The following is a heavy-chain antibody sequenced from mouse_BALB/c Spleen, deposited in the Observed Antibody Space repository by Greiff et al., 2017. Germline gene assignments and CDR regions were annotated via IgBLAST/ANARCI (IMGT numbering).Heavy chain of an antibody. CDR3: ARLYYGNYDYFDY. V-gene: IGHV5-9-3*01. D-gene: IGHD2-1*01. Sequence: EVKLVESGGGLVKPGGSLKLSCAASGFTFSSYAMSWVRQTPEKRLEWVATISSGGSYTYYPDSVKGRFTISRDNAKNTLYLQMSSLRSEDTAMYYCARLYYGNYDYFDYWGQGTTLTVSS. CDR1: GFTFSSYA. J-gene: IGHJ2*01. CDR2: ISSGGSYT.